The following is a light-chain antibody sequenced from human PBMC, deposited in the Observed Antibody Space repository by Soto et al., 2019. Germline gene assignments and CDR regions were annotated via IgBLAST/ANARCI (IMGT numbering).Light chain of an antibody. Sequence: EIVLTQSPGTLSLSPGERATLSCRASQSVSRSYLAWYQQKPGQAPRPLIYGASSRAIGIPDRFSGSGSGTDFTLTISILEPEDFAVYYCQQYGSSPWTVGQGTKVEIK. CDR3: QQYGSSPWT. CDR1: QSVSRSY. CDR2: GAS. V-gene: IGKV3-20*01. J-gene: IGKJ1*01.